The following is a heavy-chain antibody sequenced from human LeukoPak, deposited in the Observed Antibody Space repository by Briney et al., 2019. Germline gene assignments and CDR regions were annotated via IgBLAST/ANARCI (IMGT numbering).Heavy chain of an antibody. Sequence: SETLSLTCAVYGGSFSGYYWSWIRQPPGKGLEWIGYIYYSGSTNYNPSLKSRVTISVDTSKNQFSLKLSSVTAADTAVYYCVCRFADYWGQGTLVTVSS. CDR1: GGSFSGYY. CDR3: VCRFADY. V-gene: IGHV4-59*01. D-gene: IGHD3-3*01. J-gene: IGHJ4*02. CDR2: IYYSGST.